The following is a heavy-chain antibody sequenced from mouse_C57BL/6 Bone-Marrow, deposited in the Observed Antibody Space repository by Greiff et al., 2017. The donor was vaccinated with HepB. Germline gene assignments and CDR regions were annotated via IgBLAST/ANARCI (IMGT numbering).Heavy chain of an antibody. D-gene: IGHD6-1*01. CDR1: GYAFTNYL. Sequence: QVQLQQSGAELVRPGTSVKVSCKASGYAFTNYLIEWVKQRPGQGLEWIGVINPGSGGTNYNEKFKGKATLTADKSSSTAYMQLSSLTSEDSAVYFCARHEGLPPPLGYAMDYWGQGTSVTVSS. J-gene: IGHJ4*01. CDR2: INPGSGGT. V-gene: IGHV1-54*01. CDR3: ARHEGLPPPLGYAMDY.